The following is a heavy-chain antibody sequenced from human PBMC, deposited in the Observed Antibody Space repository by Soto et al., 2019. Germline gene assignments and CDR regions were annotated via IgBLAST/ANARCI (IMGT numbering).Heavy chain of an antibody. V-gene: IGHV3-23*01. CDR1: GFTFSSYA. J-gene: IGHJ4*02. Sequence: EVQLLESGGGLVQPGGSLRLSCAASGFTFSSYAMNWVRQAPGKGLEWVSAISGSGGSTYYADSVKGRFTISRDNSKNPLYLQMTSLRAEDTAVYYCAKARATYYYGSGPFDYCGQGTLVTVSS. CDR2: ISGSGGST. D-gene: IGHD3-10*01. CDR3: AKARATYYYGSGPFDY.